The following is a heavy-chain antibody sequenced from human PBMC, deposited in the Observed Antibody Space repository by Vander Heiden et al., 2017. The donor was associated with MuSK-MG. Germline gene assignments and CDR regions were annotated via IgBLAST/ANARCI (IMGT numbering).Heavy chain of an antibody. V-gene: IGHV3-21*01. J-gene: IGHJ4*02. CDR1: GLTFSSYS. CDR2: ISSSTTYI. CDR3: ARGLGFGELLTLIDY. Sequence: EVQLVESGGGLVKPGGSLRLSCAASGLTFSSYSMNWVRQAPGKGLEWVSSISSSTTYIYYADSVKGRFTISRDNAKNSLNLEMNSLRAEDTAVYYCARGLGFGELLTLIDYWGQGTLVTVSS. D-gene: IGHD3-10*01.